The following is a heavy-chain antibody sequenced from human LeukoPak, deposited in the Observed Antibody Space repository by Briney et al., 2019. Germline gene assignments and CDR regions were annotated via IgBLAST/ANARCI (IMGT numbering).Heavy chain of an antibody. CDR2: ISPDGSQK. CDR3: AKLLGTATTFDY. Sequence: GGSLRLSCEASGFTFSRSWMSWVRQAPGKGLEWVANISPDGSQKFYVDSVKGRFTFSRDNPNNSLYLQMNSLGAEDTAVYYCAKLLGTATTFDYWGQGTLVTVSS. J-gene: IGHJ4*02. CDR1: GFTFSRSW. D-gene: IGHD5-24*01. V-gene: IGHV3-7*01.